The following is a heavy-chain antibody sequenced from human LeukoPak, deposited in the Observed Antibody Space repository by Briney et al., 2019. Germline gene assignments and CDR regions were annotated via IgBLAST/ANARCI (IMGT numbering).Heavy chain of an antibody. CDR3: ARAVMGYDILTGYYLESFDI. V-gene: IGHV4-34*01. D-gene: IGHD3-9*01. Sequence: PSETLSLTCAVYGGSFSGYYWSWIRQPPGKGLEWIGSIYYSGSTYYNPSLKSRVTISVDTSKNQFSLKLSSVTAADTAVYYCARAVMGYDILTGYYLESFDIWGQGTMVTVSS. CDR1: GGSFSGYY. J-gene: IGHJ3*02. CDR2: IYYSGST.